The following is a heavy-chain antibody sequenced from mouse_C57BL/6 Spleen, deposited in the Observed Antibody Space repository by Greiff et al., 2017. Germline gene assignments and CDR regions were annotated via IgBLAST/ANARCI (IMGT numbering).Heavy chain of an antibody. CDR3: AGANWAYAMDY. V-gene: IGHV1-55*01. CDR2: IYPGSGST. J-gene: IGHJ4*01. CDR1: GYTFTSYW. Sequence: VQLQQPGAELVKPGASVKMSCKASGYTFTSYWITWVKQRPGQGLEWIGDIYPGSGSTNYTEKFKSKATLTVDTSSSTAYIQLSSLTSEDSAVYYCAGANWAYAMDYWGQGTSVTVSS. D-gene: IGHD4-1*01.